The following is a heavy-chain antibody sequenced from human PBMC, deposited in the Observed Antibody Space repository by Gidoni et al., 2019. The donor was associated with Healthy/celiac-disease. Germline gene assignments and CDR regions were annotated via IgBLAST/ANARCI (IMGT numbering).Heavy chain of an antibody. D-gene: IGHD4-17*01. CDR1: GFTFSSYG. J-gene: IGHJ4*02. CDR2: IWYDGSNK. CDR3: AREGTVTKGFADY. V-gene: IGHV3-33*01. Sequence: QVQLVESGGGVVQPGRSLRLSCAASGFTFSSYGMHWVRQAPGKGLEGVAVIWYDGSNKYYADSVKGRFTISRDNSKNTLYLQMNSLRAEDTAVYYGAREGTVTKGFADYWGQGTLVTVSS.